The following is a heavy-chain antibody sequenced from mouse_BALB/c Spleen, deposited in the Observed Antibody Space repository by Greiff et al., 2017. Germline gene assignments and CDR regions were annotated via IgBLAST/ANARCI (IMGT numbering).Heavy chain of an antibody. V-gene: IGHV1-14*01. D-gene: IGHD2-1*01. Sequence: VQLQQSGPELVTPGASVTMSCKASGYTFTSYVMHWVKQKPGQGLEWIGYINPYNDGTKYNEKFKGKATLTSDKSSSTAYMVLSSLTSEDSAVYYCARPRYYGNSYAMDYWGQGTSVTVSA. CDR3: ARPRYYGNSYAMDY. J-gene: IGHJ4*01. CDR1: GYTFTSYV. CDR2: INPYNDGT.